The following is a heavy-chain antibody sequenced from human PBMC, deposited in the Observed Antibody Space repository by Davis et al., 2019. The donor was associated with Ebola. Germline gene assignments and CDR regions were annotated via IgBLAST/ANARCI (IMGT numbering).Heavy chain of an antibody. CDR3: ARAERYFDWLLSGGWFDP. V-gene: IGHV1-69*13. CDR2: IIPIFGTA. Sequence: SVKVSCKASGGTFSSYAISWVRQAPGQGLEWMGGIIPIFGTANYAQKFQGRVTITADESTSTAYMELSSLRSEDTAVYYCARAERYFDWLLSGGWFDPWGQGTLVTVSS. D-gene: IGHD3-9*01. CDR1: GGTFSSYA. J-gene: IGHJ5*02.